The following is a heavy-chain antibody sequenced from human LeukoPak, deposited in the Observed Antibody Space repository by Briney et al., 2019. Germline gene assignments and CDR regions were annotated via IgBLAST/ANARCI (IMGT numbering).Heavy chain of an antibody. CDR1: GGSFSGYY. D-gene: IGHD1-14*01. V-gene: IGHV4-34*01. J-gene: IGHJ4*02. CDR2: INHSGST. CDR3: ASGLRNQPSCYFDY. Sequence: SETLSLTCAVYGGSFSGYYWSWIRQPPGKGLEWIGEINHSGSTNYNPSLKSRVIIIVDKSNNQFSLKLSSVTAADTAVYYYASGLRNQPSCYFDYWGQGTLVTVSS.